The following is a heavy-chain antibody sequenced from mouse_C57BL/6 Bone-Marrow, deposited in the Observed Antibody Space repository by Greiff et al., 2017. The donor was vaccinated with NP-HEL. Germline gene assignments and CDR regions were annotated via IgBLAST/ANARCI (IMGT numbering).Heavy chain of an antibody. J-gene: IGHJ2*01. Sequence: VQLQQSGPELVKPGASVKISCKASGYTFTDYYMNWVKQSHGKSLEWIGDINPNNGGTSYNQQFKGKATLTVDKSSSTAYMELRSLTSEDSAVYYCARYGVYYFDYWGQGTTLTVSS. V-gene: IGHV1-26*01. CDR2: INPNNGGT. CDR3: ARYGVYYFDY. CDR1: GYTFTDYY. D-gene: IGHD1-1*02.